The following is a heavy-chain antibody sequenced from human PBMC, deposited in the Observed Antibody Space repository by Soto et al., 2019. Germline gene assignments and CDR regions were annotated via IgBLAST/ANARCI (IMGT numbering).Heavy chain of an antibody. CDR1: GGSFSGYY. V-gene: IGHV4-34*01. D-gene: IGHD6-6*01. CDR3: ARDEYYYYGMDV. J-gene: IGHJ6*02. Sequence: SETLSLTCAVYGGSFSGYYWSWIRQPPGKGLEWIGEINHSGSTNYNPSLKSRVTISVDTSKNQFSLKLSSVTAADTAVHYCARDEYYYYGMDVWGQGTTVTVSS. CDR2: INHSGST.